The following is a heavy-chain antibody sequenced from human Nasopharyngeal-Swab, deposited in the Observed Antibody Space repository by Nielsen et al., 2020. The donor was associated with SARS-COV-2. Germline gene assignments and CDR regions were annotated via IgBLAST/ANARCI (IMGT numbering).Heavy chain of an antibody. J-gene: IGHJ4*02. V-gene: IGHV4-34*01. CDR2: NNHSGST. D-gene: IGHD3-9*01. CDR1: GGSISGDY. CDR3: ARATPEYDILTGYLG. Sequence: SETLSLTCTVSGGSISGDYWSWIRQPPGKGLEWIGENNHSGSTNYNPSLKSRVTISVDTSKNQFSLKLSSVTAADTAVYYCARATPEYDILTGYLGWGQGTLVTVSS.